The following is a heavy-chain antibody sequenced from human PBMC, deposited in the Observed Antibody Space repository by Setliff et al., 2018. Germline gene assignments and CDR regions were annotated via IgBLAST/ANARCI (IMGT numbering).Heavy chain of an antibody. CDR2: LHTSGSI. Sequence: KPSETLSLTCTVSGGSISSGTYYWSWIRQPAGKGLEWIGRLHTSGSIDYNPSLKSRVTISVDTSENQFSLRLRSVTAADTAVYFCARDNTMVGATDYWGLGTLVTVSS. CDR3: ARDNTMVGATDY. J-gene: IGHJ4*02. D-gene: IGHD1-26*01. V-gene: IGHV4-61*02. CDR1: GGSISSGTYY.